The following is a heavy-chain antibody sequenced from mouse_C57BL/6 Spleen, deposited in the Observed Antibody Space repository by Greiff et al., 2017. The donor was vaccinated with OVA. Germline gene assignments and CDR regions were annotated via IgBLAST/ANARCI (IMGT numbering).Heavy chain of an antibody. CDR1: GYSTTSGYY. V-gene: IGHV3-6*01. J-gene: IGHJ3*01. CDR2: ISYDGSN. CDR3: ARDRGDGYYPFAY. D-gene: IGHD2-3*01. Sequence: EVKLMESGPGLVKPSQSLSLTCSVTGYSTTSGYYWNWIRQFPGNKLEWMGYISYDGSNNYNPSLKNRISITRDTSKNQFFLKLNSVTTEDTATYYCARDRGDGYYPFAYWGQGTLVTVSA.